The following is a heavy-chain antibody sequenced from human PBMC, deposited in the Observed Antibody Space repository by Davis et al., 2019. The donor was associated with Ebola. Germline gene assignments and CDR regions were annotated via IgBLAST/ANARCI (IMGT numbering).Heavy chain of an antibody. D-gene: IGHD5-18*01. Sequence: GGSLRLSCAASGFTFSSYGMHWVRQAPGKGLEWVSYISSSSSTIYYADSVKGRFTISRDNSKNTLYLQMNSLRAEDTAVYYCARDLGYSYGALDYWGQGTLVTVSS. CDR3: ARDLGYSYGALDY. V-gene: IGHV3-48*01. CDR1: GFTFSSYG. CDR2: ISSSSSTI. J-gene: IGHJ4*02.